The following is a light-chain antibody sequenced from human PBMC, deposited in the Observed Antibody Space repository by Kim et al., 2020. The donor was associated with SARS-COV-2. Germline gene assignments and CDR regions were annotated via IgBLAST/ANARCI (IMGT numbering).Light chain of an antibody. J-gene: IGKJ2*01. CDR3: QQSYTTPYT. CDR1: QTINKY. V-gene: IGKV1-39*01. CDR2: GAS. Sequence: ASVGDRITIPCRARQTINKYLNWYQQKPGEAPKLLIYGASNLQSGVPSRFSGSGSGTDFTLTISGLQLEDFATYYCQQSYTTPYTFGQGTKVDIK.